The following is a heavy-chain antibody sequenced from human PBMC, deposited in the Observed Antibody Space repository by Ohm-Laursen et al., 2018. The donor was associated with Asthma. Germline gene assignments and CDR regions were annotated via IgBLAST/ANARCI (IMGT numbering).Heavy chain of an antibody. D-gene: IGHD6-13*01. CDR2: ISLGGGGT. J-gene: IGHJ3*01. V-gene: IGHV3-23*01. Sequence: GSLRLSCSASGFTFNKHHMTWARQAPGKGLEWVSTISLGGGGTYFADSVRGRFTISRDNSNNMLYLHMNGLRADDTAVYYCAKDEYSTTLGVGAFDFWGQGTMVTVSS. CDR1: GFTFNKHH. CDR3: AKDEYSTTLGVGAFDF.